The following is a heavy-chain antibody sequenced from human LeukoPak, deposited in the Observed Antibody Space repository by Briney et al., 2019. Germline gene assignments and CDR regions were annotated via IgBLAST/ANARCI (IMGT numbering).Heavy chain of an antibody. Sequence: ASVKVSFKASGCSFPNYGVIWVWQAPGQGLEWMGWISAYNRNPNYAQKLQSRVTMATDTSTSTAYMELRSLRSDDTAVYYCARDCDRSGYYCYWGQGTLVTVSS. J-gene: IGHJ4*02. D-gene: IGHD3-22*01. CDR3: ARDCDRSGYYCY. V-gene: IGHV1-18*01. CDR2: ISAYNRNP. CDR1: GCSFPNYG.